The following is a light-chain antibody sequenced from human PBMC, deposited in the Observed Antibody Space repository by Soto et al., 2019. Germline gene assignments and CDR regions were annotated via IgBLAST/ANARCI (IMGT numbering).Light chain of an antibody. CDR2: DVS. J-gene: IGKJ1*01. CDR3: QQYDYSRT. V-gene: IGKV1-5*01. Sequence: DIQMTQSPSTLSASVGDSVTITCRASQSVTASLAWYQQKPGEAPKLLIYDVSNLETGVPSRFSGSGSGTEFSLTIRSLQPDDFATYYCQQYDYSRTFGHGTKVDIK. CDR1: QSVTAS.